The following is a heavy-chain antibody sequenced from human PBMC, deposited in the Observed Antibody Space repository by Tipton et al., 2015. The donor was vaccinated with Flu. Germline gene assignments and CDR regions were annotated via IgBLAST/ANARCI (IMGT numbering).Heavy chain of an antibody. V-gene: IGHV4-39*07. D-gene: IGHD6-19*01. Sequence: GLVKPSETLSLTCNVSGGLISKSMYYWGWIRQPPGKGLEWIGNIFYSGNTYYNPSLKSRVTMSVDTSKNQFSLKLSSVTAADTAVYYCARGYSSGHHDYWGQGTLVTVSS. CDR1: GGLISKSMYY. CDR3: ARGYSSGHHDY. J-gene: IGHJ4*02. CDR2: IFYSGNT.